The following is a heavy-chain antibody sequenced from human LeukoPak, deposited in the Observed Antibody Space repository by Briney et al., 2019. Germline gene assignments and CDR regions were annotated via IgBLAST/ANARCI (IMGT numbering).Heavy chain of an antibody. D-gene: IGHD7-27*01. V-gene: IGHV3-23*01. J-gene: IGHJ4*02. CDR3: VKEMGTPGDY. Sequence: GGSLRLSCSASGFPFSTYAMSWVRQAPAKGLEWVSTLTGGGSTIFYADSVKGRFTISRDNSATTLYLQMNSLRVEDTAVYYCVKEMGTPGDYWGQGTLVTVSS. CDR2: LTGGGSTI. CDR1: GFPFSTYA.